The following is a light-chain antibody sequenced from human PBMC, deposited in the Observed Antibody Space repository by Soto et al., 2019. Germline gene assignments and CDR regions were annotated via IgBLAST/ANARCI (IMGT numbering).Light chain of an antibody. CDR3: QQYGSSGT. CDR2: DAS. J-gene: IGKJ1*01. Sequence: EIVLTQSPATLSMFPGETSTLSCRASQSVSSYLAWYQQKPGQAPRLLIYDASNRATGIPARFSGSGSGTDFTLTISRLEPEDFAVYYCQQYGSSGTFGQGTKVDIK. V-gene: IGKV3-20*01. CDR1: QSVSSY.